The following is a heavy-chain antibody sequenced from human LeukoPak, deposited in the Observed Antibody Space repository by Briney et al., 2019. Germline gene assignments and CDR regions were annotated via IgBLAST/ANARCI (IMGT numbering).Heavy chain of an antibody. CDR2: IIPIFGTA. CDR3: ARDSRYCSSTSCLYCYYGMDV. J-gene: IGHJ6*02. D-gene: IGHD2-2*01. CDR1: GGTFSSYA. V-gene: IGHV1-69*01. Sequence: ASVKVSCKASGGTFSSYAISWVRQAPGQGLGWMGGIIPIFGTANYAQKFQGRVTITADESTSTAYMELSSLRSEDTAVYYCARDSRYCSSTSCLYCYYGMDVWGQGTTVTVSS.